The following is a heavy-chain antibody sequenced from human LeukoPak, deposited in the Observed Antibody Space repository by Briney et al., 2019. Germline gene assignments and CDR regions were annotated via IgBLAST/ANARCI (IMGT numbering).Heavy chain of an antibody. J-gene: IGHJ4*02. V-gene: IGHV4-34*01. CDR3: ARGRYSSGWYLDY. Sequence: ASETLSLTCAVYGGSFSGYYWRWIRQPPGKGLEWIGEINHSGSTNYNPSLKSRVPISVDTSKNQFSLKLSSVTAADTAVYYCARGRYSSGWYLDYWGQGTLVTVSS. CDR2: INHSGST. D-gene: IGHD6-19*01. CDR1: GGSFSGYY.